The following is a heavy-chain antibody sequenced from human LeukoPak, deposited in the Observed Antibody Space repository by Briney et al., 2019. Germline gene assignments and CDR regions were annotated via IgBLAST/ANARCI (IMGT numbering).Heavy chain of an antibody. Sequence: SETLSLTCTVSGGSISSGGYYWSWNRQHPGKGLGWIGYIYYSGSTYYNPSLKSRVTISVDTSKNQFSLKLSSVTAADTAVYYCARGSLLRYFDWLLYPYYYYGMDVWGQGTTVTVSS. D-gene: IGHD3-9*01. J-gene: IGHJ6*02. CDR2: IYYSGST. CDR3: ARGSLLRYFDWLLYPYYYYGMDV. V-gene: IGHV4-31*03. CDR1: GGSISSGGYY.